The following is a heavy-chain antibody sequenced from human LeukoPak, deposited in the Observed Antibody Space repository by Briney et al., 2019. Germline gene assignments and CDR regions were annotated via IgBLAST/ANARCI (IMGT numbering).Heavy chain of an antibody. CDR1: GYSFTSYW. V-gene: IGHV5-51*01. J-gene: IGHJ4*02. CDR3: ARLSGSGSNQFDY. Sequence: GESLKISCRGSGYSFTSYWIAWVRRMPGKGLEWMGIIYPGDSDTRYSPSFQGQVIISADKSISTAYLQWSSLKASDTAMYYCARLSGSGSNQFDYWGQGTLVTVSS. CDR2: IYPGDSDT. D-gene: IGHD3-10*01.